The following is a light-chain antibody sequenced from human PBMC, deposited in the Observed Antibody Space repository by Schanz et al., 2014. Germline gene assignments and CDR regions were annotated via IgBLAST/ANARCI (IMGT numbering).Light chain of an antibody. CDR1: SSDVGSYKL. CDR2: DVT. CDR3: SSYTSSSTLGV. V-gene: IGLV2-14*02. Sequence: QSALTQPASVSGSPGQSVTISCTGISSDVGSYKLVSWYQQHPGKAPKLMIYDVTNRPSGVSNRFSDSKSANTASLTISGLQAEDEADYYCSSYTSSSTLGVFGGGTKLTVL. J-gene: IGLJ2*01.